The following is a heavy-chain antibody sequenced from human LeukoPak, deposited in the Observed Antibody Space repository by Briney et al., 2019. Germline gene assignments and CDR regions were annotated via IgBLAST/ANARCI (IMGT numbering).Heavy chain of an antibody. Sequence: PGGSLRLSCAASGFTFGTYWMNWVRQAPGKGLEWVSYISSGGSTTYYADSVKGRFTISRDNAKNSLYLQMNSLRAEDTAIYYCATYRQVLLPFESWGQGTLVTVSS. J-gene: IGHJ4*02. D-gene: IGHD2-8*02. CDR1: GFTFGTYW. CDR2: ISSGGSTT. V-gene: IGHV3-48*04. CDR3: ATYRQVLLPFES.